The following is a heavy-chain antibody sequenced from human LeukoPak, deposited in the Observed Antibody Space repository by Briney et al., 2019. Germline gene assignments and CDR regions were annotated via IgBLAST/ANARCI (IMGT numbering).Heavy chain of an antibody. D-gene: IGHD1-1*01. J-gene: IGHJ4*02. CDR1: EFTFSNYW. Sequence: GGSLRLSCAASEFTFSNYWMSWVRQAPGKGLEWVSTISNSNGNTYYADSVKGRFTISRDNSKNTLYLQMNSLTAEDTAIYYCAKATGTLGNWGQGTLVTVSS. CDR3: AKATGTLGN. V-gene: IGHV3-23*01. CDR2: ISNSNGNT.